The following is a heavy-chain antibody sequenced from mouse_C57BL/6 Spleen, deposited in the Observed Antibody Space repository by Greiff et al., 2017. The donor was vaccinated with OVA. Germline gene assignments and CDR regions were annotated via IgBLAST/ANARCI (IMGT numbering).Heavy chain of an antibody. CDR2: ISYDGSN. J-gene: IGHJ1*03. V-gene: IGHV3-6*01. CDR3: ASSDYDWYFDV. Sequence: EVQRVESGPGLVKPSQSLSLTCSVTGYSITSGYYWNWIRQFPGNKLEWMGYISYDGSNNYNPSLKNRISITRDTSKNQFFLKLNSVTTEDTATYYCASSDYDWYFDVWGTGTTVTVSS. D-gene: IGHD1-1*01. CDR1: GYSITSGYY.